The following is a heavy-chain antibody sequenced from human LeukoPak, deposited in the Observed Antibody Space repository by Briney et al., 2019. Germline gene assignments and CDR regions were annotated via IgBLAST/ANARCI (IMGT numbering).Heavy chain of an antibody. Sequence: PGGSLRLSCAASGFTFSSYAMHWVRQAPGKGLEWVAVISYDGSNKYYADSVKGRFTISRDNSKNTLYLQMNSLRAEDTAVYYCARFDTTGTDYYYGMDVWGQGTTVTVSS. D-gene: IGHD1-1*01. CDR3: ARFDTTGTDYYYGMDV. CDR1: GFTFSSYA. V-gene: IGHV3-30-3*01. CDR2: ISYDGSNK. J-gene: IGHJ6*02.